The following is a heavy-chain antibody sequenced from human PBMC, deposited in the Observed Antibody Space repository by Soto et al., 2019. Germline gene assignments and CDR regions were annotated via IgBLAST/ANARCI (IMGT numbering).Heavy chain of an antibody. J-gene: IGHJ5*02. CDR1: GGTFSSYA. CDR3: ARDRYGLRWFDP. Sequence: ASVKVSCKASGGTFSSYAISWVRQAPGQGLEWMGGIIPIFGTANYAQKFQGRVTITADESTSTAYMELSSLRSEDTAVYYCARDRYGLRWFDPWGQGTLVTVSS. D-gene: IGHD1-1*01. V-gene: IGHV1-69*13. CDR2: IIPIFGTA.